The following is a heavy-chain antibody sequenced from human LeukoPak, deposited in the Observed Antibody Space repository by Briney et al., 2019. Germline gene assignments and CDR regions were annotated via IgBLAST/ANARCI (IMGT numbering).Heavy chain of an antibody. J-gene: IGHJ3*02. V-gene: IGHV4-59*01. D-gene: IGHD3-22*01. CDR1: GGSISSYY. Sequence: NTSETLSLTCTVSGGSISSYYWSWIRQPPGKGLEWIGYIYYSGSTNYNPSLKSRVTISVDTSKNQFSLKLSSVTAADTAVYYCAREVQDYYDSSGYFRAFDIWGQGTMVTVSS. CDR2: IYYSGST. CDR3: AREVQDYYDSSGYFRAFDI.